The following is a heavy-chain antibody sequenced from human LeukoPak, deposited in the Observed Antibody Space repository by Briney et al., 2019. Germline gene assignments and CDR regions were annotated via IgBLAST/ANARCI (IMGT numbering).Heavy chain of an antibody. CDR2: ISAYNGNT. Sequence: ASVTVSFTASGYTCTNYGSYWVRQAPGHGLEWMGWISAYNGNTNYAQKLQSRVSMTTDTSTSTAYMELRSLRSDDTAVYYCAGAEMTGPSNYSGQGTLVTVSS. J-gene: IGHJ4*02. D-gene: IGHD4-11*01. V-gene: IGHV1-18*01. CDR1: GYTCTNYG. CDR3: AGAEMTGPSNY.